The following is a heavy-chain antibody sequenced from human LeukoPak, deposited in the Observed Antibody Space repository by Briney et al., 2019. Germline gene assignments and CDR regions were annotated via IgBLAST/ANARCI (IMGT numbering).Heavy chain of an antibody. CDR1: GFTFSTYA. CDR2: IRGSGGNT. J-gene: IGHJ4*02. V-gene: IGHV3-23*01. CDR3: AKGCGDSCYSDFDN. Sequence: GGSLRLSCAASGFTFSTYAMGWVRQAPGKGLQWVSTIRGSGGNTYHADSVKGRFTISRDNSKNTLYLQMNSLRAEDTAVYYCAKGCGDSCYSDFDNWGQGTLVTVSS. D-gene: IGHD2-15*01.